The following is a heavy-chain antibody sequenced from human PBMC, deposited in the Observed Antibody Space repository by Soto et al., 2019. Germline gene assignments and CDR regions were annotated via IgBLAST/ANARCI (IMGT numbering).Heavy chain of an antibody. Sequence: GASVKVSCKASGYTFTSYAMHWVRQAPGQRLEWMGWINAGNGNTKYSQKFQGRVTITRDTSASTAYMELSSLRSEDTAVYYCARVAAAAGTYYWYFDLWRRGTLVTVSS. CDR3: ARVAAAAGTYYWYFDL. J-gene: IGHJ2*01. CDR1: GYTFTSYA. CDR2: INAGNGNT. D-gene: IGHD6-13*01. V-gene: IGHV1-3*01.